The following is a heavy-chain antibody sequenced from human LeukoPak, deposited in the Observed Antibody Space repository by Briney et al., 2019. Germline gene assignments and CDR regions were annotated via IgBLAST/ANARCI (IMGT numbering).Heavy chain of an antibody. D-gene: IGHD3-16*02. Sequence: GWSLRLSCAASGFIFSTYRMSWVRQAPGKGLEWVSTISGSGANTYYPDSVRGRFPISRGNSKDTLDLHMNKLRAEDTGVYYCSKERAGYTNPYYFDYWGQGTLVTVSS. CDR2: ISGSGANT. V-gene: IGHV3-23*01. CDR1: GFIFSTYR. CDR3: SKERAGYTNPYYFDY. J-gene: IGHJ4*02.